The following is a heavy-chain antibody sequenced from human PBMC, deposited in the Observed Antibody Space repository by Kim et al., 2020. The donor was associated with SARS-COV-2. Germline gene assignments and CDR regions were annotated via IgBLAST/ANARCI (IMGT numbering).Heavy chain of an antibody. Sequence: GGSLRLSCAASGFTFSSYGMHWVRQAPGKGLEWVAVIWYDGSNKYYADSVKGRFTISRDNSKNTLYLQMNSLRAEDTAVYYCARDGSRIVGATSQARYFDYWGQGTLVTVSS. CDR3: ARDGSRIVGATSQARYFDY. D-gene: IGHD1-26*01. J-gene: IGHJ4*02. V-gene: IGHV3-33*08. CDR2: IWYDGSNK. CDR1: GFTFSSYG.